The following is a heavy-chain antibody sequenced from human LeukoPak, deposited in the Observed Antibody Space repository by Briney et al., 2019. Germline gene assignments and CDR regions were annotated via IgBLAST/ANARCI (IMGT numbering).Heavy chain of an antibody. J-gene: IGHJ4*02. CDR2: INTGGST. Sequence: GGSLRLSCAASGFTVSTNFITWVRQAPGKGLEWVAVINTGGSTYYADSVKGRFTNSRDNSKNTVYLQMKSVRAEDTAVYYCAREDALDYWGQGMLVTVSS. CDR3: AREDALDY. V-gene: IGHV3-53*01. D-gene: IGHD2-8*01. CDR1: GFTVSTNF.